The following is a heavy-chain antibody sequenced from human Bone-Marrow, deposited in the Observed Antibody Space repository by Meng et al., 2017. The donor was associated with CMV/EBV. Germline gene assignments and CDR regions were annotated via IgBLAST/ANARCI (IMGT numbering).Heavy chain of an antibody. J-gene: IGHJ4*02. CDR3: AKDRTLFGLVSDY. V-gene: IGHV3-23*01. D-gene: IGHD3/OR15-3a*01. CDR2: ISGSGETT. CDR1: GFTFSSYA. Sequence: GGSLRLSCATSGFTFSSYAMHWVRQAPGKGLKWVSGISGSGETTYYVDSVKGRFTISRVNSKNTLYLQMHSLRAEDTAVYYCAKDRTLFGLVSDYWGQGALVTGSS.